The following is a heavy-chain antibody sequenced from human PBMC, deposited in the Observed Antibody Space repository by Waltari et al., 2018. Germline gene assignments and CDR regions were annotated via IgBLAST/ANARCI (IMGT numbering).Heavy chain of an antibody. Sequence: VQLVESGGGLIQPGGCLRLSCAVSGTTSSMYSMNWVRQVPGEGLEWVSNISITRRSMYYADPVKGLFTISRDNTRKSVYLQMNSLRVEDSAVYYCASGQDGTSFVLSFWGQGTKVTVSS. CDR2: ISITRRSM. V-gene: IGHV3-48*01. J-gene: IGHJ6*02. CDR1: GTTSSMYS. CDR3: ASGQDGTSFVLSF. D-gene: IGHD3-16*01.